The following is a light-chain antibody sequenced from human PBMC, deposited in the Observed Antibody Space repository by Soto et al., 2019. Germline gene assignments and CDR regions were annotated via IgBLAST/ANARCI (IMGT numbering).Light chain of an antibody. Sequence: QSVLTQPPSVSAAPGQKVNISCSGSSSNIGNNYVSWYQQLPGTAPKLLIYENNKRPSGIPDRFSGSKSGTSATLDITGLQTGDEADYYCGTWDSSLSAHVVFGGGTKLTVL. CDR3: GTWDSSLSAHVV. J-gene: IGLJ2*01. V-gene: IGLV1-51*02. CDR1: SSNIGNNY. CDR2: ENN.